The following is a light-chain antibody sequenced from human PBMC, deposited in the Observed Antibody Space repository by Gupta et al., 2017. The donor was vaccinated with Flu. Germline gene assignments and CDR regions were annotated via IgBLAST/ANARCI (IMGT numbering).Light chain of an antibody. CDR3: AAWDDSLNAKV. J-gene: IGLJ2*01. V-gene: IGLV1-44*01. CDR2: RTN. CDR1: SSNIGGNN. Sequence: QSVLTQPPSTSGTPAQRVTISCSGSSSNIGGNNVNWYQQLTGTAPKVVIYRTNQRPSGVPDRFSGSKSGTSASLAISGLQSADEADYYCAAWDDSLNAKVFGGGTKLTVL.